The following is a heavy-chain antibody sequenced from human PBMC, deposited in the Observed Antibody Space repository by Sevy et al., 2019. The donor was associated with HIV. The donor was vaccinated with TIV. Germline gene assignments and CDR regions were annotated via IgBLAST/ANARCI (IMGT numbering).Heavy chain of an antibody. CDR3: ARVAVSYCTNDCYHRFDY. CDR2: ISYDGTYK. CDR1: GFSFSHYA. Sequence: GGSLRLSCAVSGFSFSHYAFHWVRQAPGKGLEWVSLISYDGTYKYYADSVKGLFTISRDNSKNTLYLQMNSLSGNDTAVYYCARVAVSYCTNDCYHRFDYWGPGALVTVSS. J-gene: IGHJ4*02. D-gene: IGHD2-8*01. V-gene: IGHV3-30-3*01.